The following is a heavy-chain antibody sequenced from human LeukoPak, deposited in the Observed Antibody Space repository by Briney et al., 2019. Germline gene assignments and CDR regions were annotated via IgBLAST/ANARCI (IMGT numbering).Heavy chain of an antibody. J-gene: IGHJ6*02. Sequence: ASVKVSCKASGYTFTSYGISWVRQAPGQGLEWMGWISAYNGNTNYAQKLQGRVTMTTDTSTSTAYMELRSLRPDDTAVYYCARDGESAVEMATVDYYGMDVWGQGTLVTVSS. CDR1: GYTFTSYG. V-gene: IGHV1-18*01. CDR2: ISAYNGNT. CDR3: ARDGESAVEMATVDYYGMDV. D-gene: IGHD5-24*01.